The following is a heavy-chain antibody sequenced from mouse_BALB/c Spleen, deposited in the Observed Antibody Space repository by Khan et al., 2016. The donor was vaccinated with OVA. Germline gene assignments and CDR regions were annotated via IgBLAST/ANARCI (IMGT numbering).Heavy chain of an antibody. Sequence: EVQLQESGPGLVKPSQSLSLTCTVTGYSITSDYAWNWIRQFPGNRLEWLGYITYSGRTHYTPSLKSRISITRDTSKNQFFLQLNSVTIDDTATYYCGGGRAYWGQGTLVTVSA. J-gene: IGHJ3*01. V-gene: IGHV3-2*02. CDR2: ITYSGRT. D-gene: IGHD3-3*01. CDR1: GYSITSDYA. CDR3: GGGRAY.